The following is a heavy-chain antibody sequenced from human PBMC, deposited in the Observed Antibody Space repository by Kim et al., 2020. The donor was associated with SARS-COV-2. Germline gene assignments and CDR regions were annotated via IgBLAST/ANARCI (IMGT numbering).Heavy chain of an antibody. CDR2: INGSGGNT. D-gene: IGHD6-19*01. J-gene: IGHJ4*02. CDR3: AKAADGSGWYIFYH. Sequence: GGSLRLSCAASGINFRNYAMSWVRQAPGKGLEWVSAINGSGGNTYYADSVKGRFTISRDNSKNTLYLQMNRLRAEDTAAYYCAKAADGSGWYIFYHWGQGTPVTVSS. CDR1: GINFRNYA. V-gene: IGHV3-23*01.